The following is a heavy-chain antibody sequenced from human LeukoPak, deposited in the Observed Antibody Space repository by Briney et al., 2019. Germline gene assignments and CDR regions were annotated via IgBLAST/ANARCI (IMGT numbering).Heavy chain of an antibody. J-gene: IGHJ4*02. CDR2: ISASGST. D-gene: IGHD6-13*01. CDR1: GGSISSYY. Sequence: PSETLSLTCTVSGGSISSYYWSWILQPAGQGLEWIGRISASGSTDYNPSLKSRVTMSLDTSKNQFSLRLSAVTAADTAVYYCARELAAAGTVFDYWGQGTLVTVSS. CDR3: ARELAAAGTVFDY. V-gene: IGHV4-4*07.